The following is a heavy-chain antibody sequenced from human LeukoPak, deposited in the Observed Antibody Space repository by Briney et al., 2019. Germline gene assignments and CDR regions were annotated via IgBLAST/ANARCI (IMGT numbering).Heavy chain of an antibody. D-gene: IGHD1-1*01. CDR2: IYYSGST. CDR3: ARSWTGTGPDAFDI. V-gene: IGHV4-39*07. Sequence: PSETLSLTCTVSGGSISSSSYYWGWIRQPPGKGLEWIGSIYYSGSTYYNPSLKSRVTISVDTSKNQLSLKLSSVTAADTAVYYCARSWTGTGPDAFDIWGQGTMVTVSS. CDR1: GGSISSSSYY. J-gene: IGHJ3*02.